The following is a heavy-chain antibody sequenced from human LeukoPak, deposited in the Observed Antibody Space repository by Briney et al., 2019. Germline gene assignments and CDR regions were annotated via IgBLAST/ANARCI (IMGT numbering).Heavy chain of an antibody. V-gene: IGHV3-30*04. CDR2: ISYDGSNK. CDR3: ARVGGDVLSGHRTGYYYAMDV. D-gene: IGHD3-3*01. J-gene: IGHJ6*02. Sequence: GGSLRLSCAASGFTFTRFAMYWVRQAPGKGLEWVALISYDGSNKYYADSVKGRFTISRDNSRNTVYLQMNSPRAEDTAVYYCARVGGDVLSGHRTGYYYAMDVWGQGTRSPSP. CDR1: GFTFTRFA.